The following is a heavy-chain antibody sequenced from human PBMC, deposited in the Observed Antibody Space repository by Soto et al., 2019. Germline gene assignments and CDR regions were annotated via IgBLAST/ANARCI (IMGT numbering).Heavy chain of an antibody. Sequence: QVQLVQSGAEMTKPGASVKVSCQTSGYTFSNYGISWVRQAPGQGLEWLAWISPYKGGTKYVEGLQGRITVTTDTSTRTSYLELRSLRSDDTAFYYCARGGAAARTYNWFDPWGQGTLVTVS. CDR1: GYTFSNYG. J-gene: IGHJ5*02. V-gene: IGHV1-18*04. CDR3: ARGGAAARTYNWFDP. D-gene: IGHD6-6*01. CDR2: ISPYKGGT.